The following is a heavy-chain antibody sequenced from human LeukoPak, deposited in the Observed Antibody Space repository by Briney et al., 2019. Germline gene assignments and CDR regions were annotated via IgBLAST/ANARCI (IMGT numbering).Heavy chain of an antibody. D-gene: IGHD4-23*01. CDR2: INSDGSIT. CDR3: SRDRDYGGKFFGY. CDR1: GFPFSTYW. V-gene: IGHV3-74*01. Sequence: GGSLRLSCAASGFPFSTYWMHWVRQAPGKGLVWVSRINSDGSITTYADSVKGRFTISRDNAKNTLYLQMNSLRVEDTAVYYCSRDRDYGGKFFGYWGQANQVTVSS. J-gene: IGHJ4*02.